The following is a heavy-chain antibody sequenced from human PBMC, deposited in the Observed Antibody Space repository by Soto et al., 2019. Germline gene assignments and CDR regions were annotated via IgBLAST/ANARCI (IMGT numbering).Heavy chain of an antibody. Sequence: GESLKSSCQGSGFSFTHFWITWVRQMPGKGLELMGMIDTSDSSTKYSPSFQGHVTISADKSISTAYLQWSTLRASDTATYYCARQGYDFWIGYSLYXWGQGTLVTVSX. CDR2: IDTSDSST. V-gene: IGHV5-10-1*01. CDR1: GFSFTHFW. D-gene: IGHD3-3*01. CDR3: ARQGYDFWIGYSLYX. J-gene: IGHJ4*02.